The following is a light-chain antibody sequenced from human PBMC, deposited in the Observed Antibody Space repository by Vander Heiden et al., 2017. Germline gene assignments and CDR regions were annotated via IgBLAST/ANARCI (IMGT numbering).Light chain of an antibody. CDR3: QQSYSTLMYT. J-gene: IGKJ2*01. Sequence: DIQITQSPSSLSASVGDRVTITCRASQSISSYLNWYQQKPGQAPKLLIYDASSLESGIPARFSGSGSGTDFTLTISSLQPEDFAAYYCQQSYSTLMYTFGQGTKVEIK. CDR1: QSISSY. V-gene: IGKV1-39*01. CDR2: DAS.